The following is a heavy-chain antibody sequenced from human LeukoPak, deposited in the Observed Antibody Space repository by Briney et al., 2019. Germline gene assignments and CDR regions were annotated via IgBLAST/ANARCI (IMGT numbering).Heavy chain of an antibody. CDR2: IYYSGST. CDR1: GGSFSGYD. CDR3: ASRVVVVMGRPFDY. J-gene: IGHJ4*02. D-gene: IGHD3-22*01. Sequence: SETLSLTCAVYGGSFSGYDWNWIRQPPSKGLEWIGYIYYSGSTYYNPSFKSRVTISVDTSKNQFSLKLSSVTAADTAVYYCASRVVVVMGRPFDYWGQGTLVTVSS. V-gene: IGHV4-30-4*08.